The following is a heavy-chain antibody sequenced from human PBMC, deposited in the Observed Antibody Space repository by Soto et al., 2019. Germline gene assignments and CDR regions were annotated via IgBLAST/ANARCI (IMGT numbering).Heavy chain of an antibody. CDR3: AKGVGDAFDI. D-gene: IGHD3-16*01. V-gene: IGHV3-23*01. CDR1: GFTFSIFA. Sequence: EVQLLESGGGLIQPGGSLRLSCAASGFTFSIFAMSWVRQAPGKGLEWVSAVSGSGYNTYYADSVKGRFTLSRDNSKNTPYPQMDSLRAEDTAVYYCAKGVGDAFDIWGQGTMVTVSS. CDR2: VSGSGYNT. J-gene: IGHJ3*02.